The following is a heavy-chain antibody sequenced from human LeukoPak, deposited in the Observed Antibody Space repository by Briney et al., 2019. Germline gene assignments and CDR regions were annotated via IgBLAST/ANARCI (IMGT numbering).Heavy chain of an antibody. CDR3: ARGRRWGFAFDI. Sequence: PSETLSLTCAVYGGSFSGYYWSWIRQPPGKGLEWIGYIYYSGSTNYNPSLKSRVTISVDTSKNQFSLKLSSVTAADTAVYYCARGRRWGFAFDIWGQGTTVTVSS. CDR2: IYYSGST. V-gene: IGHV4-59*01. CDR1: GGSFSGYY. D-gene: IGHD4-23*01. J-gene: IGHJ3*02.